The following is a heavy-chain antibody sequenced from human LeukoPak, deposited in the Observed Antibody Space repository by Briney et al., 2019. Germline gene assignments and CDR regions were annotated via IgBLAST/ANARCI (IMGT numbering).Heavy chain of an antibody. V-gene: IGHV3-66*02. J-gene: IGHJ6*03. D-gene: IGHD2-21*02. Sequence: PGGSLRLSCAASGFTVSSNYMSWVRQAPGKGLEWVSVIYSGGSTYYADSVKGRFTNSRDNSKNTLYLQMNSLRAEDTAVYYCASRYCGGDCYSDYYYYYMDVWGKGTTVTVSS. CDR2: IYSGGST. CDR3: ASRYCGGDCYSDYYYYYMDV. CDR1: GFTVSSNY.